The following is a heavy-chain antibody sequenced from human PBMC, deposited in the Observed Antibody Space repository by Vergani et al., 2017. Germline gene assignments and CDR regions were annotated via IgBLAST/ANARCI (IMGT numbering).Heavy chain of an antibody. V-gene: IGHV5-10-1*01. J-gene: IGHJ6*02. D-gene: IGHD6-19*01. CDR3: ARQVAVAGKWWGPYYYYGMDV. CDR2: IDPSDSYT. CDR1: GYSFTIYW. Sequence: EVQLVQSGAEVKKPGESLKISCKASGYSFTIYWIGWVRQMPGEGLEWMGRIDPSDSYTNYSPSFQGHVTISADKSISTAYLQWSSLKASDTAMYYCARQVAVAGKWWGPYYYYGMDVWGQGP.